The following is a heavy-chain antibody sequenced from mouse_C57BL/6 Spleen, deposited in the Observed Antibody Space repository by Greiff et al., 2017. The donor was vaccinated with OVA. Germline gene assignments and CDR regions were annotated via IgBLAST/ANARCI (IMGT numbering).Heavy chain of an antibody. J-gene: IGHJ3*01. CDR1: GYAFSGYW. CDR3: ARETYYGSSPWFAY. CDR2: IYPGGGDT. V-gene: IGHV1-80*01. Sequence: VQLQQSGAELVKPGASVKISCKASGYAFSGYWMNWVKQRPGKGLEWIGQIYPGGGDTKYNGKFKGKATLTADKSSSTAYMQLSSLTSEDSAVYFCARETYYGSSPWFAYWGQGTLVTVSA. D-gene: IGHD1-1*01.